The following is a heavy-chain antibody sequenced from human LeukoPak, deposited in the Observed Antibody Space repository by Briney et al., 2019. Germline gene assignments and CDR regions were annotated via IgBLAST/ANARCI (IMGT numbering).Heavy chain of an antibody. D-gene: IGHD2-2*01. Sequence: PSETLSLTCTVSGGSISSYYWSWIRQPSGKGLEWIGYIYYSGSTNYNPSLKSRVTISVDTSKNQFSLKLSSVTAADTAVYYCAILRYCSSTSCYFDWYFDLWGRGTLVTVSS. CDR2: IYYSGST. V-gene: IGHV4-59*01. J-gene: IGHJ2*01. CDR1: GGSISSYY. CDR3: AILRYCSSTSCYFDWYFDL.